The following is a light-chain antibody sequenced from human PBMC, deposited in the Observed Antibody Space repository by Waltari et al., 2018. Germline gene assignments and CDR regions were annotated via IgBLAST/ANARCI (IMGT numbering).Light chain of an antibody. CDR2: LNSDGSH. Sequence: QLVLTQSPSASASLGASVKLTCTLSRGHTNYAIACHQQQPEKGPRYLMKLNSDGSHTKGDGIPDRFSGSSSGAERYLTISSLQSEDEADYYCQTWATGIQVFGGGTKLTVL. J-gene: IGLJ2*01. CDR1: RGHTNYA. CDR3: QTWATGIQV. V-gene: IGLV4-69*01.